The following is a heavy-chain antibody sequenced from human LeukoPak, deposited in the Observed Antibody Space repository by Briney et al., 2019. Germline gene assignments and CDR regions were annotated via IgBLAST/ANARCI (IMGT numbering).Heavy chain of an antibody. CDR3: ARDQGIVATLDAFDI. V-gene: IGHV3-7*01. CDR2: IKQDGSEK. D-gene: IGHD5-12*01. J-gene: IGHJ3*02. CDR1: GFTFSSYW. Sequence: PGGSLRLSCAASGFTFSSYWMSWVRQAPGKGLEWVANIKQDGSEKYYVDSVKGRFTISRDNAKNSLYLQMNSLRAEDTAVYYCARDQGIVATLDAFDIWGQGTMVTVSS.